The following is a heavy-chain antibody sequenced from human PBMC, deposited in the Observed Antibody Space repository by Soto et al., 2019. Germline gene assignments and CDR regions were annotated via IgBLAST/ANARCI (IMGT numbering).Heavy chain of an antibody. CDR3: ARDRSSGWSSAFDY. CDR1: GFTFSSYG. Sequence: PGGSLRLSCAASGFTFSSYGMHWVRQAPGKGLEWVAVIWYDGSNKYYADSVKGRFTISRDNSKNTLYLQMNSLRAEDTAVYYCARDRSSGWSSAFDYWGQGTLVTVSS. J-gene: IGHJ4*02. V-gene: IGHV3-33*01. D-gene: IGHD6-19*01. CDR2: IWYDGSNK.